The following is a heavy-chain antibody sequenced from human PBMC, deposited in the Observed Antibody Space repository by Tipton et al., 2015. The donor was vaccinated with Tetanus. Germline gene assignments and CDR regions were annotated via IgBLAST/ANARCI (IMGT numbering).Heavy chain of an antibody. CDR2: ITPNNGDT. J-gene: IGHJ4*02. Sequence: QSGPEAKKPGASVKVSCKAYGYTVTGFFMHWVRQVPGQGLEWMGWITPNNGDTKSAHKFQDRVTMTSDRSSSTVYMQLNRLRYDDTAVYFCARGSLRKGFLEWHFDYWGQGALVTVSS. D-gene: IGHD3-3*01. CDR3: ARGSLRKGFLEWHFDY. V-gene: IGHV1-2*02. CDR1: GYTVTGFF.